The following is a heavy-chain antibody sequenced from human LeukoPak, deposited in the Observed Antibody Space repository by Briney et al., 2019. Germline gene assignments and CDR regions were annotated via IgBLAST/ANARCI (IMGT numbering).Heavy chain of an antibody. D-gene: IGHD3-16*01. CDR1: GYTFTDPY. Sequence: ASVKVSCKASGYTFTDPYIHWVRQAPGQGLEWMGWINPNSGGTNYAQKFQGRVTMTRDTSLSTAYMELSRLGSDDTAVYFCARARLWAFDIWGQGTMVTVSS. CDR2: INPNSGGT. V-gene: IGHV1-2*02. CDR3: ARARLWAFDI. J-gene: IGHJ3*02.